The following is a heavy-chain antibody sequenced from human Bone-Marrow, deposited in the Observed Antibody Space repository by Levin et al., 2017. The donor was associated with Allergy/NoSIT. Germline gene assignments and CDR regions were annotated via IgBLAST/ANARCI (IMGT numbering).Heavy chain of an antibody. J-gene: IGHJ3*02. CDR3: ARAGYRVSCGRGCYSDAFDI. V-gene: IGHV3-13*01. Sequence: SCAASGFTFSSYDMHWVRQTTGERLEWVSAINTAGDTFYLDSVKGRFTISRENAKNSLYLEMRSLRAGDTAVYYCARAGYRVSCGRGCYSDAFDIWGHGTTVTVSS. CDR1: GFTFSSYD. D-gene: IGHD2-21*01. CDR2: INTAGDT.